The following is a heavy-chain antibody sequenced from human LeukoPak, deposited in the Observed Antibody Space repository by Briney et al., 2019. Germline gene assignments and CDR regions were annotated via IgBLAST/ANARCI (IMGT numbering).Heavy chain of an antibody. CDR3: ARADYYDSSGYYFDY. Sequence: PSETLSLTCTVSAYSISSGYYWGWIRQAPGKGLEWIGSIYHSGNTYYNPSLKSRVTISVDTSKNQFSLKLSSVTAADTAVYYCARADYYDSSGYYFDYWGQGTLVTVSS. J-gene: IGHJ4*02. D-gene: IGHD3-22*01. CDR1: AYSISSGYY. CDR2: IYHSGNT. V-gene: IGHV4-38-2*02.